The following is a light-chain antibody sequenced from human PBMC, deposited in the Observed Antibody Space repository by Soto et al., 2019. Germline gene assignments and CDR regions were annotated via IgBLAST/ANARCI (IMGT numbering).Light chain of an antibody. CDR1: SSDVVNYKY. CDR2: EVS. V-gene: IGLV2-14*01. CDR3: FSYTSSGTYV. J-gene: IGLJ1*01. Sequence: QSALTQPASVSGPPGQSITISCTGTSSDVVNYKYVSWYQQHPDKAPKLMIYEVSSRPSGVSNRFSGSKSGNTASLTISGLQAEDETDYYCFSYTSSGTYVFGTGTKVTVL.